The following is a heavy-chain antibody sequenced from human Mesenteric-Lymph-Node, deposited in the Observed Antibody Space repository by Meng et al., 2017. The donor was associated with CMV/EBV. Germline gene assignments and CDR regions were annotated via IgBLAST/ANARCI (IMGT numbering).Heavy chain of an antibody. CDR2: IYYSGST. Sequence: SETLFLTCTVSGGSISSYYWSWIRQPPGKGLEWIGYIYYSGSTNYNPYLKSRVTISVDTSKNQFSLKLSSVTAADTAVYYCARDDGSSWYGDAFDIWGQGTMVTVSS. D-gene: IGHD6-13*01. CDR1: GGSISSYY. J-gene: IGHJ3*02. V-gene: IGHV4-59*01. CDR3: ARDDGSSWYGDAFDI.